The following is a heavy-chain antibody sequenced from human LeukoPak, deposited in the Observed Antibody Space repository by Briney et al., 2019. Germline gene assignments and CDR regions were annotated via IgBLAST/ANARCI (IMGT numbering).Heavy chain of an antibody. CDR2: FDPEAGET. Sequence: ASVKVSCKVSGSTLSEFAIHWVRQAPGKGLEWMGLFDPEAGETLYAQKFQGRVTMTEDTSADTAYMELSSLRSEDTAVYYCATTLTPDYWGQGTLVTVSS. CDR1: GSTLSEFA. V-gene: IGHV1-24*01. J-gene: IGHJ4*02. CDR3: ATTLTPDY.